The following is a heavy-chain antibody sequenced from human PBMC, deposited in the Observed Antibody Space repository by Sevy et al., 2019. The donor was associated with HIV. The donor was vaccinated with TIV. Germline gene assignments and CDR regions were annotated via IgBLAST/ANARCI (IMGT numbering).Heavy chain of an antibody. CDR3: ARGRYYYGSGSYYYS. Sequence: SETLSLTCAVYGGSFSGYYWSWIRQPPGKGLEWIGEINHSGSTNYNPSLKSRVTISVDTSKNQFSLKLSSVTTADTAVYYCARGRYYYGSGSYYYSWGQGTLVTVSS. CDR1: GGSFSGYY. D-gene: IGHD3-10*01. CDR2: INHSGST. J-gene: IGHJ4*02. V-gene: IGHV4-34*01.